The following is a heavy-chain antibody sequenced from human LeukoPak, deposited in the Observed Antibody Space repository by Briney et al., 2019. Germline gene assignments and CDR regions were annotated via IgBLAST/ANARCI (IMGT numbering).Heavy chain of an antibody. D-gene: IGHD1-26*01. CDR2: IYSGGST. CDR3: ARSPQGKSGSPPYYFDY. J-gene: IGHJ4*02. Sequence: GGSLRLSCAASGFTVGSNYMNWVRQAPGKGLEWVSVIYSGGSTYYADSVEGRFTISRDNSKNTLYLQMNNLRAEDTAVYYCARSPQGKSGSPPYYFDYWGQGTLVTVSS. V-gene: IGHV3-66*01. CDR1: GFTVGSNY.